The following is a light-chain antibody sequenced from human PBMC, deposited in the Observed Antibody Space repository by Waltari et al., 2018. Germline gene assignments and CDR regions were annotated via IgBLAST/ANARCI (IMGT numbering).Light chain of an antibody. Sequence: DIQMTQSPSSLSASVGASVTITSRASQVIRNSLAWYQQKPGRAPTLLIYDASRLQSGVPSRFSGSGSGTDFTLTISSLQPEDFATIYCQQFYTTPLTFGGGTKVEIK. CDR1: QVIRNS. J-gene: IGKJ4*01. CDR3: QQFYTTPLT. CDR2: DAS. V-gene: IGKV1-NL1*01.